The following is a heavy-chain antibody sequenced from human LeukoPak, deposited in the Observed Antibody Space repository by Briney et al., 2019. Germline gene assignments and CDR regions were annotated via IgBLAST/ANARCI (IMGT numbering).Heavy chain of an antibody. CDR2: IYKSGGIT. J-gene: IGHJ4*02. CDR1: GFIYRNYP. CDR3: AKAFSSAYDYGPTDS. V-gene: IGHV3-23*05. Sequence: GWSLRLSRAASGFIYRNYPLHGLGPPAGRGLAGVSIIYKSGGITYYADPVKGRFTIYRDNSKNTLYLQMDSPGAEDTAVYYCAKAFSSAYDYGPTDSWGQGTLVTVSS. D-gene: IGHD4/OR15-4a*01.